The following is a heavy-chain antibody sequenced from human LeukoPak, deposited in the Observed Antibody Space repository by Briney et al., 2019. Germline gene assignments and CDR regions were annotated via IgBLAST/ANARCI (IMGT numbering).Heavy chain of an antibody. Sequence: ASVKVSCKASGYTFTGYYMHWVRQAPGQGLEWMGIINPSGGSTSYAQKFQGRVTMTRDVSTSTVYMEPSSLRSEDTAVYYCAREYSSSGSNPYYYYMDVWGKGTTVTVSS. D-gene: IGHD6-6*01. J-gene: IGHJ6*03. CDR1: GYTFTGYY. V-gene: IGHV1-46*01. CDR2: INPSGGST. CDR3: AREYSSSGSNPYYYYMDV.